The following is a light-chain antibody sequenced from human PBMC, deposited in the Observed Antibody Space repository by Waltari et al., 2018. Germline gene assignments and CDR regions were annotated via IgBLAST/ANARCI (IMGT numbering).Light chain of an antibody. CDR3: QQYNSYLWT. Sequence: DSRLTQSPSTLSASVGDRVTITCRASQSLDTWLAWYQQKPGKAPNLLIYKASSLYTGVPSRFSGSGSGTEFTLTISSLQPDDVASYYCQQYNSYLWTFGQGTKVQI. CDR2: KAS. CDR1: QSLDTW. V-gene: IGKV1-5*03. J-gene: IGKJ1*01.